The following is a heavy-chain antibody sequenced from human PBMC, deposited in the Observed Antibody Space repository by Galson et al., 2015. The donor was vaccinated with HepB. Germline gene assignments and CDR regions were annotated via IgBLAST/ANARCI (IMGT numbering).Heavy chain of an antibody. CDR1: GFTFSSYA. CDR2: ISGSGGST. V-gene: IGHV3-23*01. J-gene: IGHJ4*02. Sequence: LRLSCAASGFTFSSYAMSWVRQAPGKGLEWVSGISGSGGSTDYANSVKGRFTISRDNSKNTLYLQMNSLTAEDTAVYYCAKEFGYSSSPFHYWGQGTLVTVSS. D-gene: IGHD6-6*01. CDR3: AKEFGYSSSPFHY.